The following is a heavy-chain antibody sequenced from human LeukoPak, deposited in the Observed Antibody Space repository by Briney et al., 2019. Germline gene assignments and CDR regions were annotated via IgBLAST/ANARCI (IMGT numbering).Heavy chain of an antibody. V-gene: IGHV1-2*02. CDR2: INPNSGTT. D-gene: IGHD3-16*01. CDR1: GYTFTGYY. CDR3: ARVRAPSFTQGGFDY. J-gene: IGHJ4*02. Sequence: VASVKVSCKASGYTFTGYYMHWVRQAPGQGPEWMGWINPNSGTTDYAQIFQGRVTMTRDTSISIAYMELSSLRSDDTAVYHCARVRAPSFTQGGFDYWGQGTLVTVSS.